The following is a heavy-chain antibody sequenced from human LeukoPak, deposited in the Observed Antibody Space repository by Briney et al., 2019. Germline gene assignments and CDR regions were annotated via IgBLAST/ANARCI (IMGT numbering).Heavy chain of an antibody. J-gene: IGHJ6*03. Sequence: GGSLRLSCAASGFTFSSYSMNWVRQAPGKGLEWVSLISWDGGSTYYADSVKGRFTISRDNSKNSLYLQMNSLRAEDTALYYCAKDSSSGSYYYYYYMDVWGKGTTVSVSS. CDR1: GFTFSSYS. CDR2: ISWDGGST. D-gene: IGHD3-10*01. CDR3: AKDSSSGSYYYYYYMDV. V-gene: IGHV3-43D*03.